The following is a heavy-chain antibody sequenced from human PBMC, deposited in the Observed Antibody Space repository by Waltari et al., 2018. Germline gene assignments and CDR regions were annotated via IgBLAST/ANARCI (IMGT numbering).Heavy chain of an antibody. D-gene: IGHD3-22*01. CDR1: GYSISSGYY. CDR2: IYHSGST. V-gene: IGHV4-38-2*01. CDR3: ASGYYDTGPPDAFDI. Sequence: QVQLQESGPGLVKPSETLSLTCAVSGYSISSGYYWGWLRQPPGKGLEWIGSIYHSGSTYYNPSLKSRVTISVDTSKNQFSLKLSSVTAADTAVYYCASGYYDTGPPDAFDIWGQGTMVTVSS. J-gene: IGHJ3*02.